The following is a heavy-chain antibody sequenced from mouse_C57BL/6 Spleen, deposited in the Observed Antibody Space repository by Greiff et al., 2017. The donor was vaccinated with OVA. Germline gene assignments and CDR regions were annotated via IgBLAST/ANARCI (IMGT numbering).Heavy chain of an antibody. V-gene: IGHV3-6*01. CDR3: ARVYYDYDGFDY. CDR2: ISYDGSN. Sequence: ESGPGLVKPSQSLSLTCSVTGYSITSGYYWNWIRQLPGNKLEWMGYISYDGSNNYNPSLKNRITITRDTSKNQFFLKLNSVTTEDTATYYCARVYYDYDGFDYWGQGTTLTVSS. D-gene: IGHD2-4*01. J-gene: IGHJ2*01. CDR1: GYSITSGYY.